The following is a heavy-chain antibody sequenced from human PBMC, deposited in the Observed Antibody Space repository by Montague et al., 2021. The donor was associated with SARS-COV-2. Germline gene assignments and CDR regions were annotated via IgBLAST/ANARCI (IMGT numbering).Heavy chain of an antibody. J-gene: IGHJ4*02. CDR3: ASAQTTCFIANGANYFDY. V-gene: IGHV4-59*01. CDR2: SYYTGST. D-gene: IGHD2-2*01. Sequence: SETLSLTCTVSGGSISGYYWTWMRQRPGKGLEWLGHSYYTGSTKYNPSPKSRVPISIYTPKNQISLKLRSVTAADTAVYFCASAQTTCFIANGANYFDYWGQGALVTVSS. CDR1: GGSISGYY.